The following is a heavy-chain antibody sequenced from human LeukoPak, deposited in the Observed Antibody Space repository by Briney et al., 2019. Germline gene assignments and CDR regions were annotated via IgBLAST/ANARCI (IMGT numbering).Heavy chain of an antibody. J-gene: IGHJ5*02. CDR3: ARAGRGSSSSSLPKFDP. CDR1: GGSISSYY. CDR2: IYTSGST. D-gene: IGHD6-13*01. V-gene: IGHV4-4*09. Sequence: SETLSLTCTVAGGSISSYYWSWIRQPPGKGLEWIGYIYTSGSTNYNPSLKSRVTISVDTSKNQFSLKLSSVTAADTAVYYCARAGRGSSSSSLPKFDPWGQGTLVTVSS.